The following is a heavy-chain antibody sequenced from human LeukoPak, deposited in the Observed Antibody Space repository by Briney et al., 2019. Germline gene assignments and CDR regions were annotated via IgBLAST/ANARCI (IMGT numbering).Heavy chain of an antibody. D-gene: IGHD5-18*01. V-gene: IGHV3-7*01. Sequence: GGSLRLSCAASGFTFSSYWMSWIRQAPGKGLEWVANIKQDGSEKYYVDSVKGRFTISRDNAKNSLYLQMNSLRAEDTAVYYCARDDEDTAKEPLVWFDPWGQGTLVTVSS. CDR3: ARDDEDTAKEPLVWFDP. CDR1: GFTFSSYW. CDR2: IKQDGSEK. J-gene: IGHJ5*02.